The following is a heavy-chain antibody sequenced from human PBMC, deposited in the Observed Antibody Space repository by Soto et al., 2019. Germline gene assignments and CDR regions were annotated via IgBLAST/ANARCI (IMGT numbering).Heavy chain of an antibody. CDR1: GFTFSTYD. CDR2: IWSDGSYE. D-gene: IGHD1-1*01. CDR3: ARVFYSVNWYYMDV. V-gene: IGHV3-33*01. J-gene: IGHJ6*03. Sequence: QVQLVESGGGVVQPGRSLRLSCAASGFTFSTYDMHWVRQAPGKGLEWVAVIWSDGSYEYYADSLRGRFTISRDNSKNTLFLQMNSMRAEDTALYYCARVFYSVNWYYMDVWGKGTMVTVSS.